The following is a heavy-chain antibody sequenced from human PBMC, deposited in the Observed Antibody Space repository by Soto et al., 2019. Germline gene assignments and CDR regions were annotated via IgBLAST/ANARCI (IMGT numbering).Heavy chain of an antibody. D-gene: IGHD3-22*01. CDR3: ARDMNYYDSSGYYYFDY. Sequence: GGSLRLSCAASGFTVSSNYMSWVRQAPGKGLEWVSVIYSGGSTYYADSVKGRFTISRDNSKNTLYLQMNSLRVEDTAVYYCARDMNYYDSSGYYYFDYWGQGTLVTVSS. CDR1: GFTVSSNY. CDR2: IYSGGST. V-gene: IGHV3-66*02. J-gene: IGHJ4*02.